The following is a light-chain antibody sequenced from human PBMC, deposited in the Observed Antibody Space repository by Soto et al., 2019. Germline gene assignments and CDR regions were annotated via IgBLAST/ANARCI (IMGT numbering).Light chain of an antibody. CDR1: QSIATY. J-gene: IGKJ5*01. Sequence: EIVLTQSPATLSLSPGERASLSCRASQSIATYLAWYQQRPGQAPRLLIYGPSGRATGIPDRFSGSGSETDFTLTISRLEPEDFALYYCQQYGSSAPITFGQGTRLEI. CDR2: GPS. V-gene: IGKV3-20*01. CDR3: QQYGSSAPIT.